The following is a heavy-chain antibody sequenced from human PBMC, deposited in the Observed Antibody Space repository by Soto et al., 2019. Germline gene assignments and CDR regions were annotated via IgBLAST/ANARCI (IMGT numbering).Heavy chain of an antibody. D-gene: IGHD1-1*01. V-gene: IGHV4-39*01. CDR2: ISHTVSP. CDR3: ASQLESTTYFDY. J-gene: IGHJ4*02. CDR1: GGSISNSDYF. Sequence: LQLQESGPGLVKPSETLSLTCTVSGGSISNSDYFWAWMRQPPGKGLEWVGTISHTVSPRYNPSPKSRVTISVDTSKNQFSLRLPSVTAADTAVFYCASQLESTTYFDYWGRGTLVTVSS.